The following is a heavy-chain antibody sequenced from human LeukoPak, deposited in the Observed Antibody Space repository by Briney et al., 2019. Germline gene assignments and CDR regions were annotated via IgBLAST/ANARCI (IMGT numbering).Heavy chain of an antibody. CDR2: ITSDGSST. D-gene: IGHD4-17*01. Sequence: GGSLRLSCAASGFTFSGYWMHWVRHAPGKGLVWVSRITSDGSSTSYADSVKGRFTISRDNAKNTLYLQMISLRAEDTAVYYCARDTGWYFDLWGRGTLVTVSS. V-gene: IGHV3-74*01. J-gene: IGHJ2*01. CDR1: GFTFSGYW. CDR3: ARDTGWYFDL.